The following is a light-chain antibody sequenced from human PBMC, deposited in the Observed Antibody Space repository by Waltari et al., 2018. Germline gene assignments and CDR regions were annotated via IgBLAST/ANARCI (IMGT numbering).Light chain of an antibody. CDR3: QHYNNWPIT. Sequence: EIVLTQSPVILSLSPGEGATLSCRASQSVSTYLAWYQQKPGQAPRLLSYGASNRATGIPARFSGSGSGTDFTLSINSLEPEDFAVYYCQHYNNWPITFGQGTRLEIK. CDR2: GAS. CDR1: QSVSTY. V-gene: IGKV3-11*01. J-gene: IGKJ5*01.